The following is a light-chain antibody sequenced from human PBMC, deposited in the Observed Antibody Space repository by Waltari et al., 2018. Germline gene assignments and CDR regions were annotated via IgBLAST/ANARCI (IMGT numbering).Light chain of an antibody. CDR2: YDS. J-gene: IGLJ3*02. CDR3: QVWDDVTDSGV. CDR1: NIASKS. Sequence: YVLTQPPSVSVDPGKTDRLTWGGDNIASKSVNWYQQKPGQAPVLVMFYDSDRPSEIPERFSGSNSGNTATLTISWVEAGDEADYHCQVWDDVTDSGVFGGGTKLTVL. V-gene: IGLV3-21*04.